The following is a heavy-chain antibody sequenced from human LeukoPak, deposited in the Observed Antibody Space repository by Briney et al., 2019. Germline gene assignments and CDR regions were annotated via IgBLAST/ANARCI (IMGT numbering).Heavy chain of an antibody. CDR1: GGTFSSST. V-gene: IGHV1-69*13. J-gene: IGHJ5*02. CDR2: INPFFATA. Sequence: SVKVSCKASGGTFSSSTISWVRQAPGQGLEWMGGINPFFATANYAQKFQGRVTITADESTSTVYMELRSLRSDDTAVYYCARGLREDIVVVVAATRGNWFDPWGQGTLVTVSS. D-gene: IGHD2-15*01. CDR3: ARGLREDIVVVVAATRGNWFDP.